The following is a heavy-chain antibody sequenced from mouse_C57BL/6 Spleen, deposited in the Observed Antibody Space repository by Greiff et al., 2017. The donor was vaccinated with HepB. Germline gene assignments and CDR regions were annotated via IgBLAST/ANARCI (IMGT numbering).Heavy chain of an antibody. Sequence: VQLQQSGAELVRPGASVTLSCKASGYTFTDYEMHWVQQTPVHGLEWIGAIDPETGGTAYNQKFKGKAKLTADKSSSTAYMELRSLTSEDSAVYYCARLGRAMDYWGQGTSVTVSS. D-gene: IGHD4-1*01. V-gene: IGHV1-15*01. CDR2: IDPETGGT. J-gene: IGHJ4*01. CDR1: GYTFTDYE. CDR3: ARLGRAMDY.